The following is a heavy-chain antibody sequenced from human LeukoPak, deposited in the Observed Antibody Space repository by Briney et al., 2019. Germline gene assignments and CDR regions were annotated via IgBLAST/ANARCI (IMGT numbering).Heavy chain of an antibody. V-gene: IGHV1-2*02. CDR2: INPNSGGT. J-gene: IGHJ4*02. D-gene: IGHD2-2*02. CDR3: ASFQAVPCSSTSCYKKATDY. Sequence: ASVRVSCKASGYTFTGYYMHWVRQAPGQGLEWMGWINPNSGGTNYAQKFQGRVTMTRDTSISTAYMELSRLRSDDTAVYYCASFQAVPCSSTSCYKKATDYWGQGTLVTVSS. CDR1: GYTFTGYY.